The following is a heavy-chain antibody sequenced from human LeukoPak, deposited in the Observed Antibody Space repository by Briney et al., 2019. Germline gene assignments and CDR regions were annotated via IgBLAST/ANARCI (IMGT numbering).Heavy chain of an antibody. D-gene: IGHD3-10*01. J-gene: IGHJ6*03. CDR1: GFIFSSHG. V-gene: IGHV3-30*02. CDR3: ARDKSGTMIRGVITTYYYSMDV. Sequence: GGSLRLSCAASGFIFSSHGMHWIRQAPGKGLEWVAFIRYDGSNKYYADSVKGRFTISRDNAKNSLFLQMNSLRAEDTALYYCARDKSGTMIRGVITTYYYSMDVWGKGTTVTISS. CDR2: IRYDGSNK.